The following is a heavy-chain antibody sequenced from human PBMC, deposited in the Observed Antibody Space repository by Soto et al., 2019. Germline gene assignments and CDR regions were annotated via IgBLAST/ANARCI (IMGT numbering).Heavy chain of an antibody. CDR1: GLTVSSYG. D-gene: IGHD3-22*01. CDR2: ISYDGSNK. J-gene: IGHJ4*02. Sequence: GGALRLSSAASGLTVSSYGMHWVRQSPGKGLEWVAVISYDGSNKYYADSVKGRFTISRDNSKNTLYLQMNSLRAEDTAVYYCAKDQEGITMIIDYWGQGTLVTVSP. CDR3: AKDQEGITMIIDY. V-gene: IGHV3-30*18.